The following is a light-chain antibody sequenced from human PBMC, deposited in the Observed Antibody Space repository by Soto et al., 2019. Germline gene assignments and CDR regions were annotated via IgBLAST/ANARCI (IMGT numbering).Light chain of an antibody. CDR3: QQSFTSPYT. CDR1: QRLPSDY. CDR2: VAS. V-gene: IGKV3-20*01. J-gene: IGKJ2*01. Sequence: DIVLTQSPGTLPLSPGERATLSCRASQRLPSDYLAWYQQKPGQAPRLLIYVASSRATGIPDRFSGSGSGTDFTLSISRLEPEDFAVYYCQQSFTSPYTFGQGTKLEIK.